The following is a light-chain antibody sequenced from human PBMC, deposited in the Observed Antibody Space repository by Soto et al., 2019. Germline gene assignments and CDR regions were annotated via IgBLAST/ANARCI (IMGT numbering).Light chain of an antibody. Sequence: QSALTQPASVSGSPGQSITISCTGSSGDIGAYNYVSWFQQYPGKAPKLIISEVSNRPSGVSNRFSGSKSGTAASLTISGLQTEDEADYFCFSFTTDCTHVFXTGTKVTVL. CDR1: SGDIGAYNY. V-gene: IGLV2-14*01. J-gene: IGLJ1*01. CDR2: EVS. CDR3: FSFTTDCTHV.